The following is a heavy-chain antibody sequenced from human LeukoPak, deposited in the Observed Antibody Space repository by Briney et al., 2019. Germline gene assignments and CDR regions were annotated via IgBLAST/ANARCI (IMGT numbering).Heavy chain of an antibody. Sequence: PGGSLRLSCAASGFTVSSNYMSWVRQAPGKGLEWVSVTYSNGRTYYADSVKGRFTISRDNSKNTLYLQMNSLRAEDTAVYYCARDRYYDSSGYYDRFDYWGQGTLVTVSS. CDR3: ARDRYYDSSGYYDRFDY. CDR1: GFTVSSNY. CDR2: TYSNGRT. D-gene: IGHD3-22*01. V-gene: IGHV3-53*01. J-gene: IGHJ4*02.